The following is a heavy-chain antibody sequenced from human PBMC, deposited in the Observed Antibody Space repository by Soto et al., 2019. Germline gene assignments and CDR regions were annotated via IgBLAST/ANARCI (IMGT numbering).Heavy chain of an antibody. D-gene: IGHD4-17*01. CDR2: IYYSGST. J-gene: IGHJ4*02. CDR3: TRVGGYYGDYPNFDY. Sequence: KPSETLSLTCTVSGGSVSSGSYYWSWIRQPPGKGLEWIGNIYYSGSTNYNPSRKSRVTMSVDMTKNQVSLKLSSVTAADTAVYYCTRVGGYYGDYPNFDYWGQGALVTVSS. V-gene: IGHV4-61*01. CDR1: GGSVSSGSYY.